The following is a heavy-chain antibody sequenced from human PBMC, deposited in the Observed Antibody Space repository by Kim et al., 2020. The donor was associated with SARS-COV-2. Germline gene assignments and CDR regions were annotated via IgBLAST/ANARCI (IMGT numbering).Heavy chain of an antibody. D-gene: IGHD1-26*01. CDR2: TIPMYSIT. Sequence: SVKVSCKASGGTFRSYGFSWVRLAPGQGLEWMGGTIPMYSITHYAQKFQGRVTIIADGSTSTAYMDLSNLRSDDTAVYYCVRGADSGSFSLPSPSLHFLYGLDVWGQGTTVTVSS. CDR1: GGTFRSYG. V-gene: IGHV1-69*13. J-gene: IGHJ6*02. CDR3: VRGADSGSFSLPSPSLHFLYGLDV.